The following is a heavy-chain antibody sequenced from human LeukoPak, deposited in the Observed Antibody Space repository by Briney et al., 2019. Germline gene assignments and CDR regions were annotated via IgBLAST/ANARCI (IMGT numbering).Heavy chain of an antibody. Sequence: PGRSLRLSCAASGFTFSSYAMHWVRQAPGKGLEWVAVISYDGSNKYYADSVKGRFTISRGNSKNTLYLQMNSLRAEDTAVYYCARDGLLLWFGELERYLDYWGQGTLVTVSS. J-gene: IGHJ4*02. CDR2: ISYDGSNK. CDR1: GFTFSSYA. D-gene: IGHD3-10*01. V-gene: IGHV3-30-3*01. CDR3: ARDGLLLWFGELERYLDY.